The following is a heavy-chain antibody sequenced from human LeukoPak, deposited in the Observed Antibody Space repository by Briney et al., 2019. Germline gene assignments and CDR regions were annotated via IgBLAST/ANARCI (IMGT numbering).Heavy chain of an antibody. CDR1: GGTFSSYA. CDR2: IIPILGIA. CDR3: AVELSTVSPIDY. V-gene: IGHV1-69*04. Sequence: GASVKVSCKASGGTFSSYAISWVGQAPGQGLEWMGRIIPILGIANYAQKFQGRVTITADKSTSTAYMELSSLRSEDTAVYYCAVELSTVSPIDYWGQGTLVTVSS. D-gene: IGHD4-11*01. J-gene: IGHJ4*02.